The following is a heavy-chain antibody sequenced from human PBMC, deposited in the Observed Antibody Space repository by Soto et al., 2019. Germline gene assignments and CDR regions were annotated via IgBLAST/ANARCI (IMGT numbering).Heavy chain of an antibody. CDR1: GYTFTSYD. V-gene: IGHV1-8*01. J-gene: IGHJ4*02. CDR3: ARRRPRGGPFDY. Sequence: ASVKVSCKASGYTFTSYDINWVRQATGQGLEWMGWMNPNSGNTGYAQKFQGRVTMTRNTSISTAYMELSSLRSEDTAVYYCARRRPRGGPFDYWGQGTLVTVSS. D-gene: IGHD3-10*01. CDR2: MNPNSGNT.